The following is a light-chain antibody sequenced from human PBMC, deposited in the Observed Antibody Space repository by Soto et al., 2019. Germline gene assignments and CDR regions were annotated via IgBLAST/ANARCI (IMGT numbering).Light chain of an antibody. CDR2: GNS. Sequence: QSVLTQPPSVSGAPGQRVTISCTGSSSNIGAGYDVHWYQQLPGTAPKLLIYGNSNRPSGVPDRFSGSKSGTSASMAITGLQAEDGADYYCQSYDSSLGGNYVFGTGTKVTVL. CDR1: SSNIGAGYD. V-gene: IGLV1-40*01. CDR3: QSYDSSLGGNYV. J-gene: IGLJ1*01.